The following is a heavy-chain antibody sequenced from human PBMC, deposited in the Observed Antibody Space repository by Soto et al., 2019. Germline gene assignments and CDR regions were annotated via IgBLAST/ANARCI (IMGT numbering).Heavy chain of an antibody. V-gene: IGHV3-48*02. CDR2: ITDGLTK. CDR3: ARDTSHGVTIGGLDS. J-gene: IGHJ4*02. Sequence: GCSVRISGAASGSRDINYNRNWKSQAPGKGLEWVSHITDGLTKHYADFVQGRFTISRDNAKNSLYLEMTDLRDEDTAVYYCARDTSHGVTIGGLDSWGQGTLVTVSS. D-gene: IGHD3-16*01. CDR1: GSRDINYN.